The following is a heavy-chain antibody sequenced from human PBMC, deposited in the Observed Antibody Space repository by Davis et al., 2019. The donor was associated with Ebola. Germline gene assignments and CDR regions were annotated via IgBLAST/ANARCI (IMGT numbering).Heavy chain of an antibody. V-gene: IGHV3-21*04. CDR2: ISSSSSYI. D-gene: IGHD6-13*01. J-gene: IGHJ5*02. Sequence: GGSLRLSCAASGFTFSSYSMNWVRQAPGKGLEWVSSISSSSSYIYYADSVKGRFTISRDNAKNSLYLQMNSLRAEDTAVYYCAKDRGGIAAVTAWFDPWGQGTLVTVSS. CDR3: AKDRGGIAAVTAWFDP. CDR1: GFTFSSYS.